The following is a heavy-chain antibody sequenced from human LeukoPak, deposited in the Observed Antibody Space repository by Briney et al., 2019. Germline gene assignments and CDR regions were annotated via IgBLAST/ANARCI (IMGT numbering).Heavy chain of an antibody. CDR1: GGSINSYY. D-gene: IGHD3-22*01. CDR3: ARERDYDSSGYYFDY. V-gene: IGHV4-4*07. J-gene: IGHJ4*02. CDR2: IYTSGST. Sequence: SETLSLTCTVSGGSINSYYWTWIRQPAGKGLEWIGRIYTSGSTNYNPSLKSRVTMSLDTSKNQFSLKLSSVTAADTAVYYCARERDYDSSGYYFDYWGQGTLVTVSS.